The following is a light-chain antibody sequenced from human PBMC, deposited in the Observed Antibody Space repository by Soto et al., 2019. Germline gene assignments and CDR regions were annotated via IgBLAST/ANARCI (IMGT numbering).Light chain of an antibody. J-gene: IGLJ2*01. CDR1: SSDVGGYTY. CDR3: SSYTSSSTRV. V-gene: IGLV2-14*01. Sequence: QSALTQPASVSGSPGQSITISCTGTSSDVGGYTYVSWYQQHPGKAPKIMIYDVSNRPSGVANRFSGSKSGNTASLTISGLQAEDEADYDCSSYTSSSTRVFGGETKLNVL. CDR2: DVS.